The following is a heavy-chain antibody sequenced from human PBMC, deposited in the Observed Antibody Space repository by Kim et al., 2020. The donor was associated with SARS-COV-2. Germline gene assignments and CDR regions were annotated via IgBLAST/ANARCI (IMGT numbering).Heavy chain of an antibody. J-gene: IGHJ6*02. CDR3: AKDPGGYYYYGMDV. V-gene: IGHV3-23*01. D-gene: IGHD2-15*01. CDR2: ISGSGGST. Sequence: EGSLRLSCAASGFTFSSYAMSWVRQAPGKGLEWVSAISGSGGSTYYADSVKGRFTISRDNSKNTLYLQMNSLRAEDTAVYYCAKDPGGYYYYGMDVWGQGTTVTVSS. CDR1: GFTFSSYA.